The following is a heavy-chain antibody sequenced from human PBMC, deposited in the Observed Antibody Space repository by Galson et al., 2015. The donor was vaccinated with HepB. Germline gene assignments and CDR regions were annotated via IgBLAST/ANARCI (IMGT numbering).Heavy chain of an antibody. CDR2: IIPILGIA. V-gene: IGHV1-69*04. CDR1: GGTFSSYA. J-gene: IGHJ4*02. Sequence: SVKVSCKASGGTFSSYAISWVRQAPGQGLEWMGRIIPILGIANYAQKFQGRVTITADKSTSTAYMELSSLRSEDTAVYYCMYYYDSSGYYLSDDYWGQGTLVTVSS. CDR3: MYYYDSSGYYLSDDY. D-gene: IGHD3-22*01.